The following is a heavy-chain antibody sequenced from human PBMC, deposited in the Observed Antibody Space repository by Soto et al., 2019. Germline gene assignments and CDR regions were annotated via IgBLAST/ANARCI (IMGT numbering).Heavy chain of an antibody. D-gene: IGHD6-13*01. CDR3: AKVTKRAAAGRYEYYKYGMDV. CDR1: GLAFSTYA. CDR2: ISGSGGRS. Sequence: GGSLRLSCAAAGLAFSTYAMTWVRQAPGKGLEWVSVISGSGGRSYYAASVKGRFTISRDNSKNTLFLQMNGLRAEDTAVYYCAKVTKRAAAGRYEYYKYGMDVWGQGTTVTVSS. V-gene: IGHV3-23*01. J-gene: IGHJ6*02.